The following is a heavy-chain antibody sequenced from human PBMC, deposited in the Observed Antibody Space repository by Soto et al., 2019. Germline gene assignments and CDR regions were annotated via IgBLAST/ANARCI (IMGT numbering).Heavy chain of an antibody. D-gene: IGHD3-16*01. CDR1: GFTFSSYG. CDR2: IWYDGSNK. CDR3: ARDQGEGAQLQSYYYYGMDV. J-gene: IGHJ6*02. Sequence: QVQLVESGGGVVQPGRSLRLSCAASGFTFSSYGMHWVRQAPGKGLEWVAVIWYDGSNKYYADSVKGRFTISRDNSKNTLYLQMNSLRAEDTAVYYCARDQGEGAQLQSYYYYGMDVWGQGTTVTVSS. V-gene: IGHV3-33*01.